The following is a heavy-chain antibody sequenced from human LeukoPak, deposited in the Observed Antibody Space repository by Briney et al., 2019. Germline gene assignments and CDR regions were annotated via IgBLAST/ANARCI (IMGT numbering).Heavy chain of an antibody. CDR3: ARGVQKSGWYLDS. J-gene: IGHJ4*02. V-gene: IGHV4-34*01. Sequence: SETLSLTCGVHGGSFSDYYWTWIRQPPGRGLEWIGEISHIGNAIYSPSLTSRVTIPIDTSHNQFSLKLTSVTAADTALYYCARGVQKSGWYLDSWGQGTLVTVSS. D-gene: IGHD6-19*01. CDR1: GGSFSDYY. CDR2: ISHIGNA.